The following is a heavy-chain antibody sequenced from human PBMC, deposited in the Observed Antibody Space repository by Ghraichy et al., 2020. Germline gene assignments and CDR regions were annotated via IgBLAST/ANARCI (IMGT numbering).Heavy chain of an antibody. Sequence: SETLSLTCTVSGGPISSSSYYWGWVRQPPGKGLEWIGSLDYSGSTYYDPSLKSRVTISVDTSRNQFSLKLNSVTATDTGVYYCAWHHMSGTSLAYSGQGTLVTVPS. CDR3: AWHHMSGTSLAY. V-gene: IGHV4-39*01. CDR2: LDYSGST. J-gene: IGHJ4*02. D-gene: IGHD1-14*01. CDR1: GGPISSSSYY.